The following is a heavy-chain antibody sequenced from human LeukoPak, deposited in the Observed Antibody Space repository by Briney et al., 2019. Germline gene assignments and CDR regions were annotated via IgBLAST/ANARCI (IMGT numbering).Heavy chain of an antibody. CDR3: ARAFMGHDAFDI. J-gene: IGHJ3*02. CDR1: GFTFSSYS. D-gene: IGHD1-26*01. Sequence: GGSLRLSCAASGFTFSSYSMNWVRQAPGKGLEWVAVIWYDGSNKYYADSVKGRFTISRDNSKNTLYLQMNSLRAEDTAVYYCARAFMGHDAFDIWGQGTMVTVSS. CDR2: IWYDGSNK. V-gene: IGHV3-33*08.